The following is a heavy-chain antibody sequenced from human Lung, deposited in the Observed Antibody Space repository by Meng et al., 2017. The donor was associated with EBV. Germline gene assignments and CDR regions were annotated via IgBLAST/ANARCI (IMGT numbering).Heavy chain of an antibody. CDR1: GGSISSGGYS. CDR3: AVNRYCSGGSCFDY. CDR2: IYHSGST. D-gene: IGHD2-15*01. Sequence: LVLQEFRRGLVKPSQALPLTCAVSGGSISSGGYSWSWIRQPSGKGLEWIGYIYHSGSTNYNPSLKRRVTISVDTSKNQFSLKLSSVTAADTAVYYCAVNRYCSGGSCFDYWGQGTLVTVSS. J-gene: IGHJ4*02. V-gene: IGHV4-30-2*01.